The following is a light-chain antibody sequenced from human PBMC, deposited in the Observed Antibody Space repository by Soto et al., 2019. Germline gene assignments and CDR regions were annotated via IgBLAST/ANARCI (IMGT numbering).Light chain of an antibody. Sequence: EIVLTQSPGTLSLSPGERATLSCSASQSVSSIYLAWYQHKPGQATRRLIDGASSRSTGIPDRFSGSGSGTDFTLTISRLEPEDFAVYYCQQDGSSPWTFGQGTKVEIK. CDR3: QQDGSSPWT. V-gene: IGKV3-20*01. J-gene: IGKJ1*01. CDR1: QSVSSIY. CDR2: GAS.